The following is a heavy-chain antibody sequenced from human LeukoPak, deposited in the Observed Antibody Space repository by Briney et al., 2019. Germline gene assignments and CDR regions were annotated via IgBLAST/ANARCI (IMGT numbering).Heavy chain of an antibody. CDR2: FDPEDGET. CDR1: GYTLTELS. V-gene: IGHV1-24*01. J-gene: IGHJ4*02. D-gene: IGHD4-23*01. CDR3: ARDLLGGNSPYYFDY. Sequence: ASVKDSCKVSGYTLTELSMHWVRQAPGKGLEWMGGFDPEDGETIYAQKFQGRVTMTEDTSTDTAYMELSSLRSEDTAVYYCARDLLGGNSPYYFDYWGQGTLVTVSS.